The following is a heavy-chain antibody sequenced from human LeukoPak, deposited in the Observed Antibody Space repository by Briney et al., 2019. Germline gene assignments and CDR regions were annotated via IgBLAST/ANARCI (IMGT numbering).Heavy chain of an antibody. V-gene: IGHV5-51*01. D-gene: IGHD2-15*01. CDR3: ASQLTPFDCSGGSCYSRMDAFDI. CDR1: GYSFTSYW. Sequence: GESLKISCKGSGYSFTSYWIGWVRQIPGKGLGWMGIIYPGDSDTRYSPSFQGQVTISADKSISTAYLQWSSLKASDTAMYYCASQLTPFDCSGGSCYSRMDAFDIWGQGTMVTVSS. CDR2: IYPGDSDT. J-gene: IGHJ3*02.